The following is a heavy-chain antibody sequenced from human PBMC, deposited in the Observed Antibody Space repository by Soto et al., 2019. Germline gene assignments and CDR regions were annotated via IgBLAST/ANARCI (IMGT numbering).Heavy chain of an antibody. CDR2: IYYSGST. J-gene: IGHJ6*02. Sequence: SETLSLTCTVSGGSISSYYWSWIRQPPGKGLEWIGYIYYSGSTNYNPSLKSRVTISVDTSKNQFSLKLSSVTAADTAVYYCASTGIAAAGTVYGMDVWGQGTTVTVSS. CDR1: GGSISSYY. V-gene: IGHV4-59*01. D-gene: IGHD6-13*01. CDR3: ASTGIAAAGTVYGMDV.